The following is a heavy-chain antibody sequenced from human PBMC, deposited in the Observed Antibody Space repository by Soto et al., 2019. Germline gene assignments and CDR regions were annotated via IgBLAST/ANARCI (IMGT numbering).Heavy chain of an antibody. J-gene: IGHJ5*02. V-gene: IGHV4-61*01. CDR1: GGSVSSGSYY. D-gene: IGHD2-15*01. CDR2: IYYSGST. Sequence: KTSETLSLTCTVSGGSVSSGSYYWSWIRQPPGKGLEWIGYIYYSGSTNYNPSLKSRVTISVDTSKNQFSLKLSSVTAADTAVYYCARVAFCSGGSCQPIIQANWFDPWGQGTLVTVSS. CDR3: ARVAFCSGGSCQPIIQANWFDP.